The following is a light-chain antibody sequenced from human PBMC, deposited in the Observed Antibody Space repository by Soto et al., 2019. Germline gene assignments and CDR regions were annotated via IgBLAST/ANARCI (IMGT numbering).Light chain of an antibody. CDR3: SAYTDTENFVI. J-gene: IGLJ2*01. CDR1: SSDVGRHNY. CDR2: EVN. V-gene: IGLV2-8*01. Sequence: QSALTQPPSASGSPGQSVTISCTGTSSDVGRHNYVSWYQQHPGKAPKLLIFEVNKRPSGVPDRFSASTSGITASLTVSGLQPEDEAAYYCSAYTDTENFVIFGGGTKLTVL.